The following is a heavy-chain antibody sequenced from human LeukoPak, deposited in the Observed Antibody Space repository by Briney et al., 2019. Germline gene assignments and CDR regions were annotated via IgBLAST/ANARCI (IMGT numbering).Heavy chain of an antibody. CDR1: GFIFSSYS. CDR2: ISSSSDTI. J-gene: IGHJ4*02. V-gene: IGHV3-48*02. Sequence: GGSLRLSCAASGFIFSSYSMNWVRQAPGKGLEWVSYISSSSDTIYYADSVKGRFTISRDNAKNSLHLQMNSLRDEDTAVYYCARYLWFGSSQRFDYWGQGTLVTVSS. D-gene: IGHD3-10*01. CDR3: ARYLWFGSSQRFDY.